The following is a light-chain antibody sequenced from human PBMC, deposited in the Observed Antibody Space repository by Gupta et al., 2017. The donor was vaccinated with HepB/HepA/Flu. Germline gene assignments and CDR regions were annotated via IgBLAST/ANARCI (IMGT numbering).Light chain of an antibody. CDR1: RSVLFISNNKNY. CDR2: WAS. V-gene: IGKV4-1*01. Sequence: DIVMIQSPDSLAVFPGERATINCKSSRSVLFISNNKNYLSWYQQKPGQPPKLLIYWASTRESGVPDGLSGGGAGTEFTLTISSREAEDVAVYYCQQYDSIPRTFGQGTKVEIK. J-gene: IGKJ1*01. CDR3: QQYDSIPRT.